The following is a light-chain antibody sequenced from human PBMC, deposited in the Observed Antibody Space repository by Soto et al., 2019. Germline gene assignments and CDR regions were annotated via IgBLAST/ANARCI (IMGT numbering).Light chain of an antibody. CDR1: SVDVGGYNY. V-gene: IGLV2-8*01. CDR2: EVS. Sequence: QSALTQPPSASGSPGQSVTISCTGTSVDVGGYNYVSWYQQHPGKAPKLMIYEVSKRPSGVPDRFSGSKSGNTASLTVSGLQAEDEADYYCSSYAGSNSYVFGTGTKQTVL. CDR3: SSYAGSNSYV. J-gene: IGLJ1*01.